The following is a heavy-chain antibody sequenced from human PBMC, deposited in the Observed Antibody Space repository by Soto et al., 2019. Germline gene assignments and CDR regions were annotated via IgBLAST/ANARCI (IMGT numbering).Heavy chain of an antibody. J-gene: IGHJ4*02. CDR1: GFTFSSYA. D-gene: IGHD3-22*01. Sequence: PGGSLRLSCAASGFTFSSYAMSWVRQAPGKGLEWVSAISGSGGSTYYADSVKGRSTISRDNSKNTLYLQMNSLRAEDTAVYYCAKARGITMIVVVITARYYFDYWGQGTLVTVSS. V-gene: IGHV3-23*01. CDR2: ISGSGGST. CDR3: AKARGITMIVVVITARYYFDY.